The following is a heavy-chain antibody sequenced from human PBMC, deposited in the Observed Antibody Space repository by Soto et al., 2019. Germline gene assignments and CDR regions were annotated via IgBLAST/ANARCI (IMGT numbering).Heavy chain of an antibody. D-gene: IGHD1-26*01. CDR1: GSIFSSYA. CDR3: AKDGIVGARDYFDY. J-gene: IGHJ4*02. CDR2: ISGSGGKT. V-gene: IGHV3-23*01. Sequence: PGGSLRLSCAASGSIFSSYAMSWVRQAPGKGLEWVSAISGSGGKTYYADSVKGRFTISRDNSKNTLYLQMNSLRAEDTAVYYCAKDGIVGARDYFDYWGQGTLVTVSS.